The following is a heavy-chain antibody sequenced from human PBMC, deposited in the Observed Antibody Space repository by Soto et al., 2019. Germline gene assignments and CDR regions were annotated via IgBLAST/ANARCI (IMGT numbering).Heavy chain of an antibody. J-gene: IGHJ4*02. CDR1: GDSVSSNSAA. V-gene: IGHV6-1*01. CDR3: AREITMVRGVIPSFDY. Sequence: SQTLSLTCAISGDSVSSNSAAWNWIRQSPSRGLEWLGRTYYRSKWYNDYAVSVKSRITINPDTSKNQFSLQLNSVTPEDTAVYYCAREITMVRGVIPSFDYWGQGTLVTVSS. D-gene: IGHD3-10*01. CDR2: TYYRSKWYN.